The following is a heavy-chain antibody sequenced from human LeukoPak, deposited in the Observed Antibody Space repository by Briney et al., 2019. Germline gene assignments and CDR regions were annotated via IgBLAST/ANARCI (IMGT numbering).Heavy chain of an antibody. V-gene: IGHV3-74*01. D-gene: IGHD6-19*01. CDR1: GFTFSRYW. Sequence: PGGSLRLSCAASGFTFSRYWMHWVRQAPGKGLVWVSHINSDGSSTNYADSVKGRFTISRDNSKNTLYLQMNSLGAEDTAVYYCARGVRIAVAGNIDYWGQGTLVTVSS. CDR2: INSDGSST. J-gene: IGHJ4*02. CDR3: ARGVRIAVAGNIDY.